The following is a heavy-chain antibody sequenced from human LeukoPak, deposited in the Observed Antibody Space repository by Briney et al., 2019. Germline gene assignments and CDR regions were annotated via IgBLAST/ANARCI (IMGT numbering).Heavy chain of an antibody. J-gene: IGHJ5*02. Sequence: GGALRLSCAASGFTFNNYPLYGVRQAPGKGLEWVAGISNDGDDRYYADSVQGRFSISRDNSKNTLYLQMNSLRVEDTALYHCARDGVIISASYWFDLWGQGTLVTVSS. CDR3: ARDGVIISASYWFDL. CDR2: ISNDGDDR. D-gene: IGHD3-3*01. V-gene: IGHV3-30*03. CDR1: GFTFNNYP.